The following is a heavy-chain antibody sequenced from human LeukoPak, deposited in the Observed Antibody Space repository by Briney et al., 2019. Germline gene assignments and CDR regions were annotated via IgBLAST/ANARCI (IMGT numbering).Heavy chain of an antibody. J-gene: IGHJ4*02. CDR1: GYTFTSYY. CDR3: ASDGITAAALDY. V-gene: IGHV1-46*01. Sequence: ASVKVSCKASGYTFTSYYMHWVRQPPGPGLELMGIINPSGGSTSYAQKFQGRVTMNRDTSTSTVYMELSSLRSEDTAVYYCASDGITAAALDYWGQGTLVTVSS. CDR2: INPSGGST. D-gene: IGHD6-13*01.